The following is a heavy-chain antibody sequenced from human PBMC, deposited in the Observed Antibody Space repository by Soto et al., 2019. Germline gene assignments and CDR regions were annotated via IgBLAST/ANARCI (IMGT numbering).Heavy chain of an antibody. CDR3: ARVEWELLSFHY. V-gene: IGHV3-48*01. CDR2: IGGSSGAI. CDR1: GFTFSSYS. Sequence: GGSLRLSCAASGFTFSSYSMNWVRQAPGKGLEWVSFIGGSSGAIYYADSVKGRFTISRDNAKNSLYLQMNSLRAEDTAVYYFARVEWELLSFHYSGPATLVTVSS. J-gene: IGHJ4*02. D-gene: IGHD1-26*01.